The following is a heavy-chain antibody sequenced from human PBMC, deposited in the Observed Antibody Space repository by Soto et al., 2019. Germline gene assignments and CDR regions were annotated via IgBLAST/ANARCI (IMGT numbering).Heavy chain of an antibody. V-gene: IGHV3-15*07. Sequence: GGSLRLSCAASGFTFSNAWMNWVRQAPGKGLEWVGRIKSKTDGGTTDYAAPVKGRFTISRDDSKNTLYLQMNSLKTEDTAVYYCTTDNLGYSSSWYSHYYYGMDVWGQGTTVTVSS. CDR1: GFTFSNAW. CDR3: TTDNLGYSSSWYSHYYYGMDV. CDR2: IKSKTDGGTT. D-gene: IGHD6-13*01. J-gene: IGHJ6*02.